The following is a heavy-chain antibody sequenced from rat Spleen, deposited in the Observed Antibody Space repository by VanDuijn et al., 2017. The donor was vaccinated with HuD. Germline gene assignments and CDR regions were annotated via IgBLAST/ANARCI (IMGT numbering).Heavy chain of an antibody. CDR3: AKTTVAYYYIMDA. V-gene: IGHV3-1*01. D-gene: IGHD1-3*01. CDR2: ISYSGST. J-gene: IGHJ4*01. Sequence: EVQLQESGPGLVKPSQSLSLTCSVTGYSITSNYWGWIRKFPGNKMEWIGHISYSGSTSYNPSLKIRISITRDTSKNQFFLQVNSVTTEDTATYYCAKTTVAYYYIMDAWGQGASVTVSS. CDR1: GYSITSNY.